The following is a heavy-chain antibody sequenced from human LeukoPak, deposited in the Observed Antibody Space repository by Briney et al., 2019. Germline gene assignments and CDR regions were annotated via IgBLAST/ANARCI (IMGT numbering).Heavy chain of an antibody. V-gene: IGHV1-69*05. Sequence: EASVKVSCKASGGTFSSYAISWVRQAPGQGLEWMGGIIPIFGTANYAQKFQGRVTITTDESTSTAYMELSSLRSEDTAVYYCARRPGSWAFYFDYWGQGTLVTVSS. J-gene: IGHJ4*02. CDR3: ARRPGSWAFYFDY. CDR1: GGTFSSYA. D-gene: IGHD7-27*01. CDR2: IIPIFGTA.